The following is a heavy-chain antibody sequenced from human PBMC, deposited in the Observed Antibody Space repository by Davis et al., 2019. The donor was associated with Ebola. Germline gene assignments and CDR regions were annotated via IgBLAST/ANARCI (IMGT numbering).Heavy chain of an antibody. Sequence: SETLSLTCAISGDSVSSNSAAWNWIRQSPSRGLEWLGRTYYRSKWYNDYAVSVKSRITINPDTSKNQFSLQLNSVTPEDTAVYYCARGHGYGDYGGFDYWGQGTLVTVSS. CDR1: GDSVSSNSAA. CDR2: TYYRSKWYN. V-gene: IGHV6-1*01. J-gene: IGHJ4*02. D-gene: IGHD4-17*01. CDR3: ARGHGYGDYGGFDY.